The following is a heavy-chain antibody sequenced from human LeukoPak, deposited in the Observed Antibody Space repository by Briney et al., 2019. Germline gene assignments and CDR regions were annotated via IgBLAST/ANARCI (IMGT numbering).Heavy chain of an antibody. CDR3: ARALVGSATVTTDFDY. Sequence: SVRVSCKASRGTFSSCTISWVRQAPGQGLEWMGRIIPILGIANYAQKFQGRVTITADKSTSTAYMELSSLRSEDTAVYYCARALVGSATVTTDFDYWGQGTLVTVSS. D-gene: IGHD4-17*01. CDR2: IIPILGIA. CDR1: RGTFSSCT. J-gene: IGHJ4*02. V-gene: IGHV1-69*02.